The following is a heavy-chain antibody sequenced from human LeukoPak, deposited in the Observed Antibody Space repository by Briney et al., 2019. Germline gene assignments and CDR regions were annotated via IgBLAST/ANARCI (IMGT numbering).Heavy chain of an antibody. Sequence: GGFLRLSCSASGFTFSSFSMHWVRQAPGQGLEYVSTITSNGGSAYYADSVKGRFTISRDNSRNTLFLQMSSLRAEDTAVFYCVRGGYSSNWPHDYWGQGTLVTVSS. D-gene: IGHD6-13*01. CDR2: ITSNGGSA. CDR1: GFTFSSFS. J-gene: IGHJ4*02. CDR3: VRGGYSSNWPHDY. V-gene: IGHV3-64D*06.